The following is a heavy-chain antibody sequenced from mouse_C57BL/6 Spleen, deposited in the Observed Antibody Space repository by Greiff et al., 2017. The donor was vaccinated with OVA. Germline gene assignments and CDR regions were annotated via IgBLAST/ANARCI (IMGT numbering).Heavy chain of an antibody. J-gene: IGHJ3*01. CDR1: GYSFTGYY. CDR2: INPSTGGT. CDR3: ARDDYDYDRSWFAY. Sequence: VQLQQSGPELVKPGASVKISCKASGYSFTGYYMNWVKQSPEKSLEWIGEINPSTGGTTYNQKFKAKATLTVDKSSSTAYMQLKSLTSEDSAVXYCARDDYDYDRSWFAYWGQGTLVTVSA. D-gene: IGHD2-4*01. V-gene: IGHV1-42*01.